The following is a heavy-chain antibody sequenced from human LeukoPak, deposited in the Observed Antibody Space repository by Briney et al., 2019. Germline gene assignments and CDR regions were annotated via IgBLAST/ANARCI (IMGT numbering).Heavy chain of an antibody. J-gene: IGHJ6*03. V-gene: IGHV1-69*05. CDR3: AREGGIAARPRNYYYYMDV. Sequence: GASVKVSCKASGGTFSSYAISWVRQAPGQGLEWMGGIIPIFGTANYAQKFQGRVTITTDESTSTAYMELSSLRSEDTAVYYCAREGGIAARPRNYYYYMDVWGKGTTVTVSS. D-gene: IGHD6-6*01. CDR1: GGTFSSYA. CDR2: IIPIFGTA.